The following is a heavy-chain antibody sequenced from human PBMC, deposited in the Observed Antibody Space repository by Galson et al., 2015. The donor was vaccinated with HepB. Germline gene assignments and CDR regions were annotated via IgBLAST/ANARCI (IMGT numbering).Heavy chain of an antibody. CDR1: GDSVSSNSVA. V-gene: IGHV6-1*01. CDR3: ARGLSASFGY. D-gene: IGHD5/OR15-5a*01. J-gene: IGHJ4*02. CDR2: TYYRSKWYN. Sequence: CAISGDSVSSNSVAWNWIRQSPSRGLEWLGRTYYRSKWYNDYAVSVKGRIAINPDTSKNQFSLQLNSVTPEDTAVYYCARGLSASFGYWGQGTLVTVSS.